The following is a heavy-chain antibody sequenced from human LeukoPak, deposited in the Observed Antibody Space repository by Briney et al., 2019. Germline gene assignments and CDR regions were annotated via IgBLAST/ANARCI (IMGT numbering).Heavy chain of an antibody. CDR1: GFTFSRYW. CDR3: VGDHRHSIDY. V-gene: IGHV3-7*01. Sequence: GGSLRLSCAASGFTFSRYWMSWVRQAPGKGLEWVANIKEDGSEKYYVDSVRGRVSISRDNAENSLYLQMNNLRAEDTAIYFCVGDHRHSIDYWGQGTLVTVSS. D-gene: IGHD5-18*01. CDR2: IKEDGSEK. J-gene: IGHJ4*02.